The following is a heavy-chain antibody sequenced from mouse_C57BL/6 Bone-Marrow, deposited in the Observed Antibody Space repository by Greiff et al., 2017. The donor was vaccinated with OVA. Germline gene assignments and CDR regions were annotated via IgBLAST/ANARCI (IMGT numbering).Heavy chain of an antibody. J-gene: IGHJ4*01. V-gene: IGHV1-55*01. CDR3: ARERGDGPYDYAMDY. CDR2: IYPGSGST. Sequence: KPGQGLEWIGDIYPGSGSTNYNEKFKSKATLTVDTSSSTAYMQLSSLTSEDSAVYYCARERGDGPYDYAMDYWGQGTAVTVSS. D-gene: IGHD2-3*01.